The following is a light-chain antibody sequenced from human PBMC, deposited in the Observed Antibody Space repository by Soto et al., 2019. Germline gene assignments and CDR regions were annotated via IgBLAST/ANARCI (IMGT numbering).Light chain of an antibody. CDR3: RSYTTSSTVV. V-gene: IGLV2-14*01. J-gene: IGLJ2*01. CDR1: SSDVGGYNY. CDR2: DVS. Sequence: QSALTQPASVSGSPGQSITISCTGTSSDVGGYNYVSWYQQHPGKAPKLMIYDVSNRPSGVSNRFSGSKYGNTASLTISGLQAEDEADYYCRSYTTSSTVVFGGGTKLTVL.